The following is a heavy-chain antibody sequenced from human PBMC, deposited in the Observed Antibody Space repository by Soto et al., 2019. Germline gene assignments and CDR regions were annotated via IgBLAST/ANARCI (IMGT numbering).Heavy chain of an antibody. J-gene: IGHJ3*02. V-gene: IGHV3-23*01. Sequence: EVQLLESGGGLVQPGGSLRLSCVASGFTFSIDAMNWVRQAPGKGLEWVSTISAVGGSTYYADSMKGRFTISRDNSKNTLYLQMNSLRAEDTAIYYCARASHRKGWGSSTFDIWGQWTMVTVSS. CDR2: ISAVGGST. CDR3: ARASHRKGWGSSTFDI. D-gene: IGHD7-27*01. CDR1: GFTFSIDA.